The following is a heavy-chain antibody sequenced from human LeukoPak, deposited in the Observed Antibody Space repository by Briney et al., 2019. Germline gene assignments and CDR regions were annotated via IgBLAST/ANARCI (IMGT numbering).Heavy chain of an antibody. V-gene: IGHV3-30*02. D-gene: IGHD6-19*01. CDR3: AKDFSYSSGLLYYFDY. CDR1: GFTFSSYG. CDR2: IRYDGSNK. Sequence: GGSLRLSCAASGFTFSSYGMHWVRQAPGKGLEWVAFIRYDGSNKYYADSVKGRFTISRDNSKNTLYLQMNSLRAEDTAVYYCAKDFSYSSGLLYYFDYWGQGTLVTVSS. J-gene: IGHJ4*02.